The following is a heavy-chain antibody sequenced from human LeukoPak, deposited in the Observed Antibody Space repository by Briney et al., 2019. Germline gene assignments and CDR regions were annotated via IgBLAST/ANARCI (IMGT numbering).Heavy chain of an antibody. V-gene: IGHV4-39*01. CDR2: IYYSGTT. CDR3: ASPSRQWLGHYFDY. D-gene: IGHD6-19*01. J-gene: IGHJ4*02. CDR1: GGSISSSSHY. Sequence: SETLSLTCTVSGGSISSSSHYWGWIRQPPGQGLDWIASIYYSGTTYYNPSLKSRVTISVDTSKNQFSLKLISVTAADTAVYYCASPSRQWLGHYFDYWGQGTLVTASS.